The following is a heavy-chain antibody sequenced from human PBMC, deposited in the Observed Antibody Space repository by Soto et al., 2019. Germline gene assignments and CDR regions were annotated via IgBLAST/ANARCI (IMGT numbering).Heavy chain of an antibody. CDR2: IYYSGTT. J-gene: IGHJ5*02. CDR1: GYSISSSNW. Sequence: PSETLSLTCAVSGYSISSSNWWGWIRQPPGKGLEWIGYIYYSGTTYYNPSLKSRVTMSVDTSKNQFSLKLTSVTAVDTAVYYCARQCRGVTCHWFVPWGQGTLVTVSS. D-gene: IGHD2-15*01. V-gene: IGHV4-28*01. CDR3: ARQCRGVTCHWFVP.